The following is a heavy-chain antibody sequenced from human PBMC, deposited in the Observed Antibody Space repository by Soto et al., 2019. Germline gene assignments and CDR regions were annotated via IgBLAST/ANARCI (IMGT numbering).Heavy chain of an antibody. J-gene: IGHJ4*02. Sequence: LETLSLTCTVSGGSISSGGCYWSWKRQPPGKGLEWIGYIYYSGSTNYNPSLKSRVTISVDTSKNQFSLKLSSVTAADTAVYYCAIRLDYDILTGYYKDYWGQGTLVTVSS. D-gene: IGHD3-9*01. CDR2: IYYSGST. CDR1: GGSISSGGCY. CDR3: AIRLDYDILTGYYKDY. V-gene: IGHV4-61*08.